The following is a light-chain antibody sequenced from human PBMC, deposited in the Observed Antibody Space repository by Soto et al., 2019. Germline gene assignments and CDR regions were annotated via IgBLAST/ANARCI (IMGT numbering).Light chain of an antibody. J-gene: IGKJ1*01. CDR2: GAS. CDR3: QQFKNWPWT. Sequence: IVMTQSPATLSVSPWERATLSCRASQSVSSDLAWYQQKPGQAPRLLIYGASTRATGIPARSSGSGSGTEFALTISSLQSEDFAVYYCQQFKNWPWTFGQGTKVDIK. CDR1: QSVSSD. V-gene: IGKV3-15*01.